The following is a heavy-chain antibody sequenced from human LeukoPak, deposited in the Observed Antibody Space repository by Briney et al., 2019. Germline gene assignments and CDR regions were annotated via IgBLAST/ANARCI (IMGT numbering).Heavy chain of an antibody. J-gene: IGHJ5*02. CDR3: ARASLAVADRGSGYNWFDP. CDR2: INHSGST. Sequence: SETLSLTCAVYGGSFSGYYWSWIRRPPGKGLEWIGEINHSGSTNYNPSLKSRVTISVDTSKNQFSLKLSSVTAADTAVYYCARASLAVADRGSGYNWFDPWGQGTLVTVSS. V-gene: IGHV4-34*01. CDR1: GGSFSGYY. D-gene: IGHD6-19*01.